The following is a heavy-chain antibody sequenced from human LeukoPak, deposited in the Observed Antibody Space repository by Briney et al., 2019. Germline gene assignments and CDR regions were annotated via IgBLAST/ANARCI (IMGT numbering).Heavy chain of an antibody. D-gene: IGHD3-10*01. CDR1: GGSISSYY. CDR3: ARGRGEGRGIAMIRGVRAPSYNWFDP. V-gene: IGHV4-59*12. J-gene: IGHJ5*02. Sequence: PSETLSLTCTVSGGSISSYYWSWIRQPPGEGLEWIGSIYYSGSTYYNPSLKSRVTISVDTSKNQFSLKLSSVTAADMAVYYCARGRGEGRGIAMIRGVRAPSYNWFDPWGHGTLVTVSS. CDR2: IYYSGST.